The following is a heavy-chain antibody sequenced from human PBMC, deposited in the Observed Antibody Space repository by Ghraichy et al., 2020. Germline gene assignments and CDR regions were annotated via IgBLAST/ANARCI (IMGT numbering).Heavy chain of an antibody. Sequence: GGSLRLSCAASGFTVSSNYISWVRQAPGKGLEWVSVIYSGASTYYADSVKGRFTISRENSKNMMYLQMNRLRAEATAVYYCARDSTPGYGDYGYYYYYMDVWGKVTTVPFSS. CDR3: ARDSTPGYGDYGYYYYYMDV. V-gene: IGHV3-53*01. CDR2: IYSGAST. CDR1: GFTVSSNY. J-gene: IGHJ6*03. D-gene: IGHD4-17*01.